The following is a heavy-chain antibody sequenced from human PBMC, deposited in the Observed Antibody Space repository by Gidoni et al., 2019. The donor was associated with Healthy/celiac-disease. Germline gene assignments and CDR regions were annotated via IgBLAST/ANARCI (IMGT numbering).Heavy chain of an antibody. CDR3: ARPSGSYFPSPGMDV. J-gene: IGHJ6*02. CDR2: ISSSISYI. V-gene: IGHV3-21*01. Sequence: EVQLVASGGGLVKTGGSLRLSCAASGFTFSSSSMNCVRQAPGKGLNWVSSISSSISYIYSADSVKGLFTISRDNAKNSLYLQMNSLRAEDTAVYYCARPSGSYFPSPGMDVWGQVTTVTVSS. CDR1: GFTFSSSS. D-gene: IGHD1-26*01.